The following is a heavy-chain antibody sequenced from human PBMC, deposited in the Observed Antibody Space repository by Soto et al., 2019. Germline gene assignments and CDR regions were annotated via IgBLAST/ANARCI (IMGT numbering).Heavy chain of an antibody. CDR1: GFTFSNAW. CDR3: TTAPRPEWEFDY. CDR2: IKSKTDGGTT. J-gene: IGHJ4*02. V-gene: IGHV3-15*01. Sequence: GGSLRLSCAASGFTFSNAWMSWVRQAPGKGLEWVGRIKSKTDGGTTDYAAPVKGRFTISRDDSKNTLYLQMNSLKTEDTAVYYCTTAPRPEWEFDYWGQGTLVTVSS. D-gene: IGHD1-26*01.